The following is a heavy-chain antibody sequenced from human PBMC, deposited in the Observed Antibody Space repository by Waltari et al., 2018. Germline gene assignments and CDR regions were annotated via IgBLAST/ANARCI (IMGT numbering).Heavy chain of an antibody. CDR2: IKPDGRET. V-gene: IGHV3-74*01. Sequence: EVQLVESGGGLVQPGGSLRLSCAPSGFTFRNYWMHWVRQAPGKGLLCVDRIKPDGRETNYADSVKGRFTISRDNAKNTLYLQMNSLRGEDTAVYYCVRGSNDWIGLDYWGQGALVTVSS. D-gene: IGHD3-9*01. J-gene: IGHJ4*02. CDR1: GFTFRNYW. CDR3: VRGSNDWIGLDY.